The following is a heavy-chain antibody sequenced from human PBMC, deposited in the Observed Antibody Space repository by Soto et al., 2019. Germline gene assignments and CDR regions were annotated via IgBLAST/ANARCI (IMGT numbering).Heavy chain of an antibody. Sequence: QVQLVQSGAEVKKPGASVKVSCKASGYTFTSYGISWVRQAPGQGLEWMGWISAYNGNTNYAQNLQGRVTMTTDTATSTAYMELRRLRSDDTAGYYCARGWGITMVRELGWFDPWGQGTLVTVSS. CDR2: ISAYNGNT. CDR3: ARGWGITMVRELGWFDP. J-gene: IGHJ5*02. CDR1: GYTFTSYG. D-gene: IGHD3-10*01. V-gene: IGHV1-18*01.